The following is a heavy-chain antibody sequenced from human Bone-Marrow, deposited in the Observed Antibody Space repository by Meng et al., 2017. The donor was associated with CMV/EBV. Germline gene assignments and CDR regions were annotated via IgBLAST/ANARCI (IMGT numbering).Heavy chain of an antibody. Sequence: GESLKISCAASGFTFSSYDMHWVRQATGKGLEWVSAIGTAGDTYYPGSVKGRFTISRENAKNSLYLQMNSLRAGDTAVYYCARDLRYCSSTSCPPYYYYGMDVWGQGTTVTVSS. CDR1: GFTFSSYD. CDR3: ARDLRYCSSTSCPPYYYYGMDV. J-gene: IGHJ6*02. D-gene: IGHD2-2*01. V-gene: IGHV3-13*01. CDR2: IGTAGDT.